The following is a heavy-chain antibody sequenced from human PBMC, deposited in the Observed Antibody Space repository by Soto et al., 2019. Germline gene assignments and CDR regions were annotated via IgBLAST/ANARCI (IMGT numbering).Heavy chain of an antibody. D-gene: IGHD5-12*01. V-gene: IGHV3-30-3*01. CDR2: ISYDGNNK. Sequence: QVQLVESGGGVVQPGRSLRLSCAASGFTFSSFSMHWVRQAPGKGLEWVAVISYDGNNKYYADSVKGRFTISRDNSKNALCRQMNSVRAEDTAVYDCARALFSGYNFLTGYWGQGTLVTVSS. CDR1: GFTFSSFS. CDR3: ARALFSGYNFLTGY. J-gene: IGHJ4*02.